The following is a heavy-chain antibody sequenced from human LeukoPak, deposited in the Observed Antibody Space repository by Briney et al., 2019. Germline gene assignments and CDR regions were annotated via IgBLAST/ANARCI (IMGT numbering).Heavy chain of an antibody. CDR2: ISYDGSNK. V-gene: IGHV3-30*04. CDR3: ARNFRDGYNNSFDY. J-gene: IGHJ4*02. D-gene: IGHD5-24*01. Sequence: PGGSLRLSCAASGFTFSSYARLWVRQAPGKGLEWVAVISYDGSNKYYADYVKGRFTISRDNSKNTLYLQMNSLRAEDTDVYDCARNFRDGYNNSFDYWGQGTLVTVSS. CDR1: GFTFSSYA.